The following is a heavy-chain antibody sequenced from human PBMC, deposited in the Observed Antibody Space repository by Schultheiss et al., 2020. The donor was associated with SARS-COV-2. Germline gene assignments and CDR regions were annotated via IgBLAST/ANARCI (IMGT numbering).Heavy chain of an antibody. V-gene: IGHV4-34*01. Sequence: SETLSLTCAVYGGSFSGYYWSWIRQPPGKGLEWIGYIYYSGSTYYNPSLKSRVTISVDTSKNQFSLKLSSVTAADTAVYYCARLLLSTLDSWGQGTLVTVSS. CDR2: IYYSGST. D-gene: IGHD2/OR15-2a*01. J-gene: IGHJ5*01. CDR1: GGSFSGYY. CDR3: ARLLLSTLDS.